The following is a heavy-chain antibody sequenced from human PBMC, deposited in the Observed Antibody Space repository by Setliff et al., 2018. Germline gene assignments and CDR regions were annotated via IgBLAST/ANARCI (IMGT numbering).Heavy chain of an antibody. CDR1: GGSFSGYY. CDR2: INHSGST. CDR3: ARKVGRKWFGELLYYYYYGMDV. V-gene: IGHV4-34*01. D-gene: IGHD3-10*01. J-gene: IGHJ6*02. Sequence: SETLSLTCAVYGGSFSGYYWSWIRQPPGKGLEWIGEINHSGSTNYNPSLKSRVTISVDTSKNKFSLKLSSVAAADTAVYYCARKVGRKWFGELLYYYYYGMDVWGQGTLVTVSS.